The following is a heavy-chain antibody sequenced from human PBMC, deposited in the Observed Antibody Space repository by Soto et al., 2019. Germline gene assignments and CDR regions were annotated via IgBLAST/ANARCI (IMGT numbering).Heavy chain of an antibody. CDR3: ARCYWSVGSCSACLHFDL. V-gene: IGHV1-18*01. J-gene: IGHJ2*01. CDR1: GYTFSTYA. CDR2: ISPSTVDT. Sequence: QVPLVQSGAEVKEPGASVKVSCQASGYTFSTYAISWARQAPGQGLEWMGWISPSTVDTDQAQSFKCRVTMTLDTSTNTANMELRSLRTDDTDVYYCARCYWSVGSCSACLHFDLWCRGTLVTVSS. D-gene: IGHD2-15*01.